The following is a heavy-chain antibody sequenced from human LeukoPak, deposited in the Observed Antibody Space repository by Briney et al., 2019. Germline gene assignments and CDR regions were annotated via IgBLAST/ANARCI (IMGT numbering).Heavy chain of an antibody. CDR3: AADYYDSSGYLFPFDY. CDR1: GFTFTSSA. Sequence: ASVKVSCKASGFTFTSSAMQWVRQARGQRLEWIGWIVIGSGNTNCAQKFQERVTITRDMSTSTAYMELSSLRSEDTAVYYCAADYYDSSGYLFPFDYWGQGTLVTVSS. CDR2: IVIGSGNT. D-gene: IGHD3-22*01. V-gene: IGHV1-58*02. J-gene: IGHJ4*02.